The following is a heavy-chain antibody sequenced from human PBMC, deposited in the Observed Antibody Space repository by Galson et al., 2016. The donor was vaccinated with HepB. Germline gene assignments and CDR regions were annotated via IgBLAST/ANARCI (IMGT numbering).Heavy chain of an antibody. D-gene: IGHD3-22*01. CDR3: AKVDDSPGFYYQGRFDY. V-gene: IGHV1-2*02. J-gene: IGHJ4*02. Sequence: SVKVSCKASGYSFTGYYMHWVRLAPGQGLEWMGWINPNSGGTNYAQKFQGRVTVTRDTSLNPAYMEVSSVRSDDTAFYYCAKVDDSPGFYYQGRFDYWGQGTLITVSS. CDR2: INPNSGGT. CDR1: GYSFTGYY.